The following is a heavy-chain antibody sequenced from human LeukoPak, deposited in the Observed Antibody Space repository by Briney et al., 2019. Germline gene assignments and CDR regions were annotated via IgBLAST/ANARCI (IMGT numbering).Heavy chain of an antibody. D-gene: IGHD4-17*01. CDR2: VYYTGTT. J-gene: IGHJ3*02. CDR3: ARRPTTVLALGASHI. V-gene: IGHV4-39*02. Sequence: SETLSLTCSVSGDSITNGFHYWDWIRQPPRRGLEWIGGVYYTGTTYYNPSLETRVTISLDPSQNLFSLKVNSLTAADAGTYFCARRPTTVLALGASHIWGQGTVVTVSS. CDR1: GDSITNGFHY.